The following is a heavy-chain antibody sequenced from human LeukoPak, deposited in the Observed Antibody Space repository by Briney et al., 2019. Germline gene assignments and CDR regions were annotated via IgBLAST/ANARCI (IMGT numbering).Heavy chain of an antibody. CDR2: ISSSGSTI. Sequence: GGSLRLCCAASGFTFSSFEMNWVRQAPGEGLEWVSYISSSGSTINYADSVQGRFTISRDNARNSLYLQMNSLRAEDTAVYYCARQQLPFDIWGQGTMVTVSS. CDR3: ARQQLPFDI. V-gene: IGHV3-48*03. D-gene: IGHD4-11*01. CDR1: GFTFSSFE. J-gene: IGHJ3*02.